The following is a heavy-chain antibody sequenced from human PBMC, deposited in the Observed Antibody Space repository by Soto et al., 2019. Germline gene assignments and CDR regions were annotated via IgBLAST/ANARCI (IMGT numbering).Heavy chain of an antibody. CDR1: GFTFSSYA. D-gene: IGHD3-3*01. CDR2: ISGSGGST. CDR3: AKVYFWSGYCCVGAFDI. Sequence: EVQLLESGGGLVQPGGSLRLSCAASGFTFSSYAMSWVRQAPGKGLEWVSAISGSGGSTYYADSVKGRFTISRDNSKNTLYLQMNSLRAEDTAVYYCAKVYFWSGYCCVGAFDIWGQGTMVTVSS. V-gene: IGHV3-23*01. J-gene: IGHJ3*02.